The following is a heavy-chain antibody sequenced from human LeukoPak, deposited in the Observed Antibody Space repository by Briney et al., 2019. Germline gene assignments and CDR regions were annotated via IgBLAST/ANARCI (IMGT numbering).Heavy chain of an antibody. Sequence: PGGSLRLSCAASAFTFSDYYMSWIRQAPGKGLEWVSHISSSGSYTNYADSVKGRFTISRDNAKNSLYLQMDSLRAEGTAVYYCARTELSMIRGLLLTATPFDYWGQGTLVTVSS. CDR3: ARTELSMIRGLLLTATPFDY. D-gene: IGHD3-10*01. V-gene: IGHV3-11*06. CDR1: AFTFSDYY. J-gene: IGHJ4*02. CDR2: ISSSGSYT.